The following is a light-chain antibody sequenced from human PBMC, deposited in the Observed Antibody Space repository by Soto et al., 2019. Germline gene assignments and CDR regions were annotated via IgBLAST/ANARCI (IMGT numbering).Light chain of an antibody. V-gene: IGKV3-20*01. CDR1: QSVSSSY. J-gene: IGKJ4*01. CDR2: GAS. Sequence: EIVLTQSPGTLSLSPGERATLSCRASQSVSSSYLAWYQQKPGQAPRLLIYGASSRATGIPDRFSGSGSGTDFPLTISRLEPEDFEVYYCQQYGSSPLTFGGGTKV. CDR3: QQYGSSPLT.